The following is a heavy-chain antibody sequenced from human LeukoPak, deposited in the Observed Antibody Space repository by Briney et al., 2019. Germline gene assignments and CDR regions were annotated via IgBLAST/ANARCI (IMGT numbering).Heavy chain of an antibody. V-gene: IGHV1-18*01. J-gene: IGHJ3*02. D-gene: IGHD2-21*01. Sequence: ASVKVSCKASGYTFTSYGISWVRQAPGQGLEWMGWISAYNGNTNYAQKLQGRVTMTTDTSTSTAYMELRSLRSDDTAVYYCARGRSHIVVVIAPHAFDIWRQGTTVTVSS. CDR2: ISAYNGNT. CDR1: GYTFTSYG. CDR3: ARGRSHIVVVIAPHAFDI.